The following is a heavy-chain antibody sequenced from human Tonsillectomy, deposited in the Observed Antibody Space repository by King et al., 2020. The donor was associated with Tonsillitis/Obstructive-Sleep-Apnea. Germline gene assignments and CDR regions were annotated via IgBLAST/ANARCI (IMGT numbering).Heavy chain of an antibody. Sequence: QLQESGPGLVKPSETLSLICTVSGDSISSSTYNWGWVRQPPGKGLEWIGSISYSGSTYYNPSLKSRVTISVDTSKNQFSLKLSSVTAADSAVYYCARHTNVFWRGFYPQDYYMDVWGKGTTVTVSS. V-gene: IGHV4-39*01. J-gene: IGHJ6*03. CDR1: GDSISSSTYN. CDR2: ISYSGST. D-gene: IGHD3-3*01. CDR3: ARHTNVFWRGFYPQDYYMDV.